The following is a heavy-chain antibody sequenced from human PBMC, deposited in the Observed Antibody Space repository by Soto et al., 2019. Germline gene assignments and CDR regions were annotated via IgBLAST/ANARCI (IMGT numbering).Heavy chain of an antibody. Sequence: EVQLVESGGGLVQPGRSLRLSCAASGFTFDEYAMHWVRQRPGKGLEWVAGIDWNSGSVDYAGSLKGRFTIYRDNADKALYLTMRSLRADDTALYYCVTGRGPYQVKYGMEGWGPGPTVTVS. CDR1: GFTFDEYA. V-gene: IGHV3-9*01. D-gene: IGHD2-21*01. J-gene: IGHJ6*02. CDR2: IDWNSGSV. CDR3: VTGRGPYQVKYGMEG.